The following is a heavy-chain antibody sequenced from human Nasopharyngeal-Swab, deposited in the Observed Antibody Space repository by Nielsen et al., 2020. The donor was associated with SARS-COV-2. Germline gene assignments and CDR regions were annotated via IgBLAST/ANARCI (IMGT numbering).Heavy chain of an antibody. D-gene: IGHD5-24*01. CDR2: IYPGGST. CDR1: GLSVSSNY. CDR3: ARVLDGYNGFDY. Sequence: GGSLRLSCAASGLSVSSNYMSWVRQAPGKGLEWVSIIYPGGSTDYADSVKGRFTISRDSSRNTLYLQMNSLTAEDTAVYYCARVLDGYNGFDYWGQGTLVTVSS. V-gene: IGHV3-53*01. J-gene: IGHJ4*02.